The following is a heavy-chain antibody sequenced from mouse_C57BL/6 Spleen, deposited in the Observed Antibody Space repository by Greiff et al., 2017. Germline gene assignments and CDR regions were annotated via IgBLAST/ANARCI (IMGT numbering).Heavy chain of an antibody. V-gene: IGHV1-80*01. CDR2: IYPGDGDT. D-gene: IGHD1-1*01. J-gene: IGHJ2*01. CDR1: GYAFSSYW. Sequence: QVQLQQSGAELVKPGASVKISCKASGYAFSSYWMNWVKQRPGKGLEWIGQIYPGDGDTNYNGKFKGKATLTADKSSSTAYMQLSSLTSEDSAVYFCARRSPDYYGSPYFDYWGQGTTLTVSS. CDR3: ARRSPDYYGSPYFDY.